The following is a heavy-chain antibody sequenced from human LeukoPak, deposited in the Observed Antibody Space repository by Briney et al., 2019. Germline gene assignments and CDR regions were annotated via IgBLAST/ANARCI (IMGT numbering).Heavy chain of an antibody. Sequence: PSETLSLTCAVSGGSISSDNWWSWVRQSPGKGLEWIGEIYHSGSPNYNPSLKSRVAISIDKSKNQFSLKLSSVTAADTAVYFCARERGYSYGPIDYWGQGTPVTVSS. J-gene: IGHJ4*02. CDR1: GGSISSDNW. V-gene: IGHV4-4*02. D-gene: IGHD5-18*01. CDR2: IYHSGSP. CDR3: ARERGYSYGPIDY.